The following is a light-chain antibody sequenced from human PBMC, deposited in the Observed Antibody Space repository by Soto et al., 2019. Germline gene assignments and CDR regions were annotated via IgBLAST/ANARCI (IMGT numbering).Light chain of an antibody. CDR1: SSNIGSNY. V-gene: IGLV1-47*01. J-gene: IGLJ3*02. CDR3: AAWDDSVGGFNWV. CDR2: RNN. Sequence: QSVLTQPPSASGTPGQRVTISCSGTSSNIGSNYVYWYQQLPGTAPNLLIFRNNQRPSGVPGRFSGSTSGNSASLAISGLRSEDEADYDCAAWDDSVGGFNWVFGAGTQLTVL.